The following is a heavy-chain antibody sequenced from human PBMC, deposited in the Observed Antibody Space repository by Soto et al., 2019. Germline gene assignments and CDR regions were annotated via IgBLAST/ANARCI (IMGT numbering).Heavy chain of an antibody. Sequence: SETLSLTCTVSGGSISSYYWSWIRQPPGKGLEWIGYIYYSGSTNYNPSLKSRVTISVDTSKNQFSLKLSSVTAADTAVYYCARVGGRGGYYMDVWGKGTTVTVSS. CDR2: IYYSGST. V-gene: IGHV4-59*01. CDR1: GGSISSYY. CDR3: ARVGGRGGYYMDV. D-gene: IGHD2-21*01. J-gene: IGHJ6*03.